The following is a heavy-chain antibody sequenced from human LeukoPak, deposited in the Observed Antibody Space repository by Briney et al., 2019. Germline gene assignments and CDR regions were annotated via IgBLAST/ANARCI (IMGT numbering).Heavy chain of an antibody. D-gene: IGHD3-22*01. CDR2: IYYSGST. V-gene: IGHV4-31*03. J-gene: IGHJ4*02. Sequence: SQTLSLTCTVSGGSISSGGYYWSWIRQHPGKGLEWIGYIYYSGSTYYNPSLKSRVTISVDTSKNQFSLKLSSVTAADTAVYYCARAHSYKKYYYDSSGYLYYFDYWAREPWSPSPQ. CDR1: GGSISSGGYY. CDR3: ARAHSYKKYYYDSSGYLYYFDY.